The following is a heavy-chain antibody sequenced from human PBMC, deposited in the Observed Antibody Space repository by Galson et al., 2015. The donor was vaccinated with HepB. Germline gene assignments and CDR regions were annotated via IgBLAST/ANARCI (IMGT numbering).Heavy chain of an antibody. CDR3: ARENPTTVTLDY. CDR1: GFTFSSYS. D-gene: IGHD4-17*01. J-gene: IGHJ4*02. Sequence: SVRLSCAASGFTFSSYSMNWVRQAPGKGLEWVSSISSSSYIYYADSVKGRFTISRDNAKNSLYLQMNSLRAEDTAVYYCARENPTTVTLDYWGQGTLVTVSS. V-gene: IGHV3-21*01. CDR2: ISSSSYI.